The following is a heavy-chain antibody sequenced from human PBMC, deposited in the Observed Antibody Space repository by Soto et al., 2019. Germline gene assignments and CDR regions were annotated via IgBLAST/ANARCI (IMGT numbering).Heavy chain of an antibody. CDR1: NGSISSRSSY. CDR3: GGQDYGAKGYYFEN. D-gene: IGHD4-17*01. Sequence: QLQLQESGSGLVKPSETLSLTCIVSNGSISSRSSYWGWIRQTPGKGLEWIGSIYYIGNTYYNPSLKSCVTLSIDTSKTQFSLKMNSVTAADTAVYFCGGQDYGAKGYYFENWGQGALVTVAS. J-gene: IGHJ4*02. V-gene: IGHV4-39*01. CDR2: IYYIGNT.